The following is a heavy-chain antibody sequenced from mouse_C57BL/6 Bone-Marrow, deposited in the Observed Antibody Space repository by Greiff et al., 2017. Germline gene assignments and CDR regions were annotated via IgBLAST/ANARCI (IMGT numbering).Heavy chain of an antibody. CDR2: ISSGSSTI. J-gene: IGHJ2*01. CDR1: GFTFSDYG. Sequence: EVKLQESGGGLVKPGGSLKLSCAASGFTFSDYGMHWVRQAPEKGLEWVAYISSGSSTIYYAATVKGRFTISRDNATNTLFLQMTSLRSEDTAMYYCARRKGLDYWGQGTTLTVSS. V-gene: IGHV5-17*01. CDR3: ARRKGLDY.